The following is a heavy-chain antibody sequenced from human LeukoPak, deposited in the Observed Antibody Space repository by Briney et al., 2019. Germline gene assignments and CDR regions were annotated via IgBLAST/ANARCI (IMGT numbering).Heavy chain of an antibody. CDR1: GFRLTTYG. D-gene: IGHD6-13*01. J-gene: IGHJ3*02. CDR2: IPFDGSDE. Sequence: GGSLRLSCEVSGFRLTTYGTHWVRQAPGKGLEWVAYIPFDGSDEYYVDSVKGRFSISRDNSKNTLFLQMDSLRPEDTAVYYCARDKSSSWVPVGAFDIWGQGTMVTVSS. CDR3: ARDKSSSWVPVGAFDI. V-gene: IGHV3-30*02.